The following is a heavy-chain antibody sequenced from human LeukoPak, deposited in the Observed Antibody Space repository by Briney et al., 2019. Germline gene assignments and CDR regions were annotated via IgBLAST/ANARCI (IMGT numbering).Heavy chain of an antibody. J-gene: IGHJ4*02. V-gene: IGHV1-2*02. CDR3: ARGLSDIAVVPAATDAPFDY. Sequence: ASVKVSCKASGHTFTGYYMHWVRQAPGQGLEWMGWINPNSGGTNYAQKFQGRVTMTRDTSISTAYMELSRLRSDDTAVYYCARGLSDIAVVPAATDAPFDYWGQGTLVTVSS. D-gene: IGHD2-2*01. CDR1: GHTFTGYY. CDR2: INPNSGGT.